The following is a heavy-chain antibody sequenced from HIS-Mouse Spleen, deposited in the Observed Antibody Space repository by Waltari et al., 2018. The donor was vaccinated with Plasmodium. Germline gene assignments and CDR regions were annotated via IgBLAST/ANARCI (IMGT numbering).Heavy chain of an antibody. CDR1: GYSISSGYY. V-gene: IGHV4-38-2*02. CDR3: ARVDYGSGDYYYYYGMDV. CDR2: IYHSGST. J-gene: IGHJ6*02. Sequence: QVQLQESGPGLVKPSETLSLTCTVSGYSISSGYYWGWIRQPPGKGLEGIGSIYHSGSTYYNPSLKSRVTISVDASKNQFSLKLSSGTAADTAVYYCARVDYGSGDYYYYYGMDVWGQGTTVTVSS. D-gene: IGHD3-10*01.